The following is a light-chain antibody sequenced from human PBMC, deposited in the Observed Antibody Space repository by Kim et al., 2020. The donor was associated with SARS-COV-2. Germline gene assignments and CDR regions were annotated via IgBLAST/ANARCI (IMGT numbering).Light chain of an antibody. CDR2: GAS. J-gene: IGKJ1*01. V-gene: IGKV1-27*01. Sequence: SLGNRVTFTCRASQDISHYLAWYQHKPGKSPELLIYGASTLRSGVPSRFSGSGSGTDFTLTINSLRPEDVATYYCQKYSHLPPWTFGQGTKVDIK. CDR1: QDISHY. CDR3: QKYSHLPPWT.